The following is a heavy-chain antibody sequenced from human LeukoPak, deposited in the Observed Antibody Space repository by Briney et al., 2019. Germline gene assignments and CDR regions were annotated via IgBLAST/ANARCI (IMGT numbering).Heavy chain of an antibody. CDR2: LYSGGNT. J-gene: IGHJ1*01. CDR3: ARGRVALEYGDYIHFQS. V-gene: IGHV3-53*01. D-gene: IGHD4-17*01. CDR1: GFTVSNNY. Sequence: GSLRLSCAASGFTVSNNYMSWVRQAPGKGLDWVSTLYSGGNTYYAGSVKGRFTISRDSSKNTLYLQMNSLRAEDSAVYYCARGRVALEYGDYIHFQSWGQGTLVTVSS.